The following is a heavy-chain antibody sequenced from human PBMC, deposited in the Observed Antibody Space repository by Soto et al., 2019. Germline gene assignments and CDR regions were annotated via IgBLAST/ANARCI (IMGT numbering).Heavy chain of an antibody. V-gene: IGHV3-30-3*01. D-gene: IGHD6-25*01. CDR2: ISPAGTNQ. CDR3: ARENSRISPRLFQH. J-gene: IGHJ1*01. Sequence: PGGSLRLSCVASGFIFSDYAMHWARQAPGKGLEWVALISPAGTNQYYAHSAKGRFTISRDNSKNTLYLQMNSLRPEDTGLYYCARENSRISPRLFQHWGQGTLVTVSS. CDR1: GFIFSDYA.